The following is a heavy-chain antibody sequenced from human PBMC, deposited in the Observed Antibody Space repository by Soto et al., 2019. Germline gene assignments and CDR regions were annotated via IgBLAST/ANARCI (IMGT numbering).Heavy chain of an antibody. D-gene: IGHD3-10*01. CDR3: AKIIEGRSVYDAFDS. J-gene: IGHJ3*02. Sequence: EVQLLESGGGLVQPGGSLRLSCAASGFTFSSYAMSWVRQAPGKGREWVSAISGSGGSTYYADSVKGRFTISRDNSKNTLYLQMNSLRAEDTDVYYCAKIIEGRSVYDAFDSWGQGTMVTVSS. CDR1: GFTFSSYA. CDR2: ISGSGGST. V-gene: IGHV3-23*01.